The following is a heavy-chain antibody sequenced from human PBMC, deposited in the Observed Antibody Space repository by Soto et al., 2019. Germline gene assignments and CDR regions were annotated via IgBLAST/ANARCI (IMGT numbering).Heavy chain of an antibody. CDR2: IWDDGRNK. CDR3: ARKGGDLDY. CDR1: GFTFSSYG. V-gene: IGHV3-33*03. J-gene: IGHJ4*02. D-gene: IGHD3-16*01. Sequence: QVQLVESGGGVVQPGRSLRLSCGASGFTFSSYGMHWVRQAPGKGLEWVAVIWDDGRNKKYADSVKGRFTISRDNSKNTLYLQMSSLRAEDTAVYYCARKGGDLDYWGQGTLVIVSS.